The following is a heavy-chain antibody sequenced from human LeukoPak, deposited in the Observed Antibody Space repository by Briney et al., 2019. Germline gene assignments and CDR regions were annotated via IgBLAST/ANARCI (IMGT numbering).Heavy chain of an antibody. D-gene: IGHD3-3*01. J-gene: IGHJ4*02. CDR2: ISAYNGNT. Sequence: GASVKVSCKASGYTFTSYDINWVRQATGQGLEWMGWISAYNGNTNYAQKLQGRVTMTTDTSASTAYMELRSLRSDDTAVYYCARVSIHDFWSGYYGFDYWGQGTLVTVSS. CDR3: ARVSIHDFWSGYYGFDY. CDR1: GYTFTSYD. V-gene: IGHV1-18*01.